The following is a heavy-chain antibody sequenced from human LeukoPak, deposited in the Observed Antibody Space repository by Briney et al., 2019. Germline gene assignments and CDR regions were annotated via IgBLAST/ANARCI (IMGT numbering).Heavy chain of an antibody. CDR3: ASGRQLGY. Sequence: GGSLRLSCAASGFTFSNYWMSWVRQAPGKGLEWVANIKEDGSEKYYVDSVKGRFTISRDNAGNSLYLQMNSLRAEDTAVYYCASGRQLGYWGQGTLVTVS. D-gene: IGHD6-13*01. V-gene: IGHV3-7*01. CDR2: IKEDGSEK. J-gene: IGHJ4*02. CDR1: GFTFSNYW.